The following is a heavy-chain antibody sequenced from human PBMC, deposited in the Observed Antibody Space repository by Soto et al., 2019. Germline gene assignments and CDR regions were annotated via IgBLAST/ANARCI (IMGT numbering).Heavy chain of an antibody. CDR3: ARHGFGPLHGLGDV. Sequence: QVQLQESGPGLVKPSETLSLTCTVSGGSITNYYCSWFRQPPGKGLEWIGYINYDGYSAYNLSLKTRVPLSMDAPKTQFSLMLESVTATDTAVYYCARHGFGPLHGLGDVWGPGTTVIVSS. CDR1: GGSITNYY. J-gene: IGHJ6*02. D-gene: IGHD3-10*01. V-gene: IGHV4-59*08. CDR2: INYDGYS.